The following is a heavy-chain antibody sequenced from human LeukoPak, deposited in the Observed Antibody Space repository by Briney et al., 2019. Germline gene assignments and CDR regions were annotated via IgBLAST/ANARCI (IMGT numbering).Heavy chain of an antibody. D-gene: IGHD1-7*01. J-gene: IGHJ4*02. V-gene: IGHV3-49*03. CDR1: GFTFGDYA. CDR3: TRDRDNWNYVSFDY. Sequence: GGSLRLSCTASGFTFGDYAMSWFRQAPGKGLEWVGFIRSKAYGGTTEYAASVKGRFTISRDDSKSIAYLQMNSLKSEDTAVYYCTRDRDNWNYVSFDYWGQGTLVTVFS. CDR2: IRSKAYGGTT.